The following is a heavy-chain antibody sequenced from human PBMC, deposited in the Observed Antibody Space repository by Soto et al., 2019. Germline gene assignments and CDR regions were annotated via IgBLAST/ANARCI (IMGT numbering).Heavy chain of an antibody. J-gene: IGHJ4*02. Sequence: QVQLQESGPGLVKPSQTLSLTCTVSGGSIRSYYWSWIRQPPGKGLEWIGYIYYSGSTNYNPSLKSRVAISVDTSKHQSSLKLSPVTAADTAVYYCARRYGRNFDFWGQGTLVTVSS. D-gene: IGHD1-26*01. V-gene: IGHV4-59*01. CDR1: GGSIRSYY. CDR2: IYYSGST. CDR3: ARRYGRNFDF.